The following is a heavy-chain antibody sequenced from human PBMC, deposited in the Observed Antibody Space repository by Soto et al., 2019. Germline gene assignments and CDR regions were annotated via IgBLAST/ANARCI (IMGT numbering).Heavy chain of an antibody. V-gene: IGHV3-30-3*01. CDR3: ARDWRQCLVGPYCFDY. D-gene: IGHD6-19*01. CDR1: GFSLSSYV. Sequence: QVQLVESGGGVVQPGRSLRLSCAASGFSLSSYVMHWVRQAPGKGLEWVAVISYDGSKKYYADSVKGRFTISRDNSKNTLYLQMNSLRAEDTAVYYCARDWRQCLVGPYCFDYWGQGTLVTVSS. CDR2: ISYDGSKK. J-gene: IGHJ4*02.